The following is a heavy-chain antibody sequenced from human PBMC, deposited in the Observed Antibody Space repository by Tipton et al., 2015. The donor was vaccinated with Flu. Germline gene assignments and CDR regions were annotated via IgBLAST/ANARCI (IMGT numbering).Heavy chain of an antibody. CDR2: ISWNSGSI. CDR1: GFTFDDYA. Sequence: SLRLSCAASGFTFDDYAMHWVRQAPGKGLEWVSGISWNSGSIGYADSVKGRFTISRDNAKNSLYLQMNSLRAEDTALYYCAKDMARGGALFWSGYYGNYYYGMDVWGQGTTVTVSS. CDR3: AKDMARGGALFWSGYYGNYYYGMDV. J-gene: IGHJ6*02. V-gene: IGHV3-9*01. D-gene: IGHD3-3*01.